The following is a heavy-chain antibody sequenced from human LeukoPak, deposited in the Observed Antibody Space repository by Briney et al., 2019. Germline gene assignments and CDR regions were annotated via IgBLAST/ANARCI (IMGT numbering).Heavy chain of an antibody. CDR3: TSQPRVETQKRVDY. CDR1: GLTLSGSA. J-gene: IGHJ4*02. CDR2: IRSKANSYPT. D-gene: IGHD5-24*01. Sequence: GESLRLSCAASGLTLSGSAMHGVRPPSEKGLAWVGRIRSKANSYPTAYAASVKGRFTISRDDSKNTAYLQMNSLKTEDTAVYYCTSQPRVETQKRVDYWGQGTLVTVSS. V-gene: IGHV3-73*01.